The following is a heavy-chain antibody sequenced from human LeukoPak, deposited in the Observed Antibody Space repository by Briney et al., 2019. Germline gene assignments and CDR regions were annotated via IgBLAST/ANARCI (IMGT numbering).Heavy chain of an antibody. V-gene: IGHV3-7*01. J-gene: IGHJ5*02. CDR3: ARDATYCAGGSCSRFDP. CDR2: IKQDGSEK. Sequence: GGSLRLSCAASGFTFSSYWMSWVRQAPGKGLEWVANIKQDGSEKYYVDSVKGRFTISRDNAKNSLYLQMNSLRAEDTAVYYCARDATYCAGGSCSRFDPWGQGTLVTVSS. CDR1: GFTFSSYW. D-gene: IGHD2-15*01.